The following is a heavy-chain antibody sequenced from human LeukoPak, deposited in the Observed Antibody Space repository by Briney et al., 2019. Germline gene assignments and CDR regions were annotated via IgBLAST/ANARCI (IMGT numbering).Heavy chain of an antibody. CDR3: ARVPGRGRSFDY. D-gene: IGHD1-26*01. CDR2: VNPYSGGT. CDR1: VYTFTGYY. J-gene: IGHJ4*02. Sequence: ASVNVSRKSSVYTFTGYYMHWLRPAPGQGGEWMGWVNPYSGGTNYPQMFQGRVTMTRDTSISTAYMELSRLRSGDTAVYYCARVPGRGRSFDYWGQGTLVSVSS. V-gene: IGHV1-2*02.